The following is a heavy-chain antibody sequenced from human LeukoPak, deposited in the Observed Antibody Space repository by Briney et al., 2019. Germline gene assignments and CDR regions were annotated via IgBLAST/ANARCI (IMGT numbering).Heavy chain of an antibody. CDR3: AREDYDFWSDVKNWFDP. CDR1: GFPFSSYS. CDR2: ISSSSSYI. J-gene: IGHJ5*02. D-gene: IGHD3-3*01. Sequence: GGSLRLSCAASGFPFSSYSMNWVRQAPGKGLEWVSSISSSSSYIYYADSVKGRFTVTRDNAKNSLYLRMNSLRAEDTAVYYCAREDYDFWSDVKNWFDPWGQGTLVTVSS. V-gene: IGHV3-21*01.